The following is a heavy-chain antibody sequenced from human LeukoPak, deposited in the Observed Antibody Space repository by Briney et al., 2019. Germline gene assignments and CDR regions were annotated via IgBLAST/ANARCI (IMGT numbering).Heavy chain of an antibody. CDR1: GYTFTGYY. V-gene: IGHV7-4-1*02. J-gene: IGHJ4*02. CDR2: INTNTGNP. Sequence: ASVKVSCKASGYTFTGYYMHWVRQAPGQGLEWMGWINTNTGNPTYAQGFTGRFVFSLDTSVSTAYLQISSLKAEDTAVYYCATYLTGGDHYADYWGQGTLVTVSS. CDR3: ATYLTGGDHYADY. D-gene: IGHD7-27*01.